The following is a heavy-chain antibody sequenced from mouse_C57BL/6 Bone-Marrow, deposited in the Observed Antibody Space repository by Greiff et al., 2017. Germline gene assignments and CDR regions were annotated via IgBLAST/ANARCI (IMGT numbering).Heavy chain of an antibody. Sequence: QVQLKQSGPELVKPGASVKISCKASGYAFSSSWMNWVKQRPGKGLEWIGRIYPGDGDTNYNGKFKGKATLTADKSSSTAYMQLSSLTSEDSAVYFCARGAIYFDYWGRGTTPTVSA. CDR2: IYPGDGDT. CDR1: GYAFSSSW. V-gene: IGHV1-82*01. J-gene: IGHJ2*01. CDR3: ARGAIYFDY.